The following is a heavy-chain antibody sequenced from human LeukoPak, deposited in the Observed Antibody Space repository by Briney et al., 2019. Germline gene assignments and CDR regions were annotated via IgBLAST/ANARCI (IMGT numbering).Heavy chain of an antibody. Sequence: SQTLSLTCALSGDSVSSNTAAWHWIRQSPSRGLEWLGRTYYRSKWYNDYAVSVKSRITINPDTSKNQFSLQLNSVTPEDTAVYYCARERDIVAMAVRDWGQGTLVTVSS. CDR2: TYYRSKWYN. CDR1: GDSVSSNTAA. D-gene: IGHD5-12*01. V-gene: IGHV6-1*01. CDR3: ARERDIVAMAVRD. J-gene: IGHJ4*02.